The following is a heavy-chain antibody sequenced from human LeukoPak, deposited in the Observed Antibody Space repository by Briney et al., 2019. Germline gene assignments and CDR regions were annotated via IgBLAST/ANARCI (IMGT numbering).Heavy chain of an antibody. CDR3: ARVVASTSIDS. J-gene: IGHJ4*02. CDR1: GYSIISDYF. CDR2: IFHSGSV. D-gene: IGHD2-15*01. Sequence: PSETLSLTCIVSGYSIISDYFWGWVRPPPGKGPEWIGSIFHSGSVYYNPSLKSRVTISIVPSKNRFSLKLTSVTAADTAIYYCARVVASTSIDSWGQGTLVTVSS. V-gene: IGHV4-38-2*02.